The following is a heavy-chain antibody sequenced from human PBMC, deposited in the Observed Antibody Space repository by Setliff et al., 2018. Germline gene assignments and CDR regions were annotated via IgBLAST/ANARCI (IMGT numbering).Heavy chain of an antibody. V-gene: IGHV4-34*01. J-gene: IGHJ2*01. CDR1: GGSFSAYY. D-gene: IGHD3-3*01. CDR2: INHSGST. CDR3: ARVGRRVDPDTVRRRYSDL. Sequence: PSETLSLTCAVYGGSFSAYYWSWIRQPPGKGLEWIGEINHSGSTKYNPPLKSRVTISVDTSKNQFSLKLNSVTAADTAVYYCARVGRRVDPDTVRRRYSDLWGRGTLVTVSS.